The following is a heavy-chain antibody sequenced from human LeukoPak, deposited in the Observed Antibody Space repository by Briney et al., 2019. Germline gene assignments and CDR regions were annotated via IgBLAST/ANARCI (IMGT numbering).Heavy chain of an antibody. CDR1: GYTFTGYA. Sequence: ASVKVSCKASGYTFTGYAISWVRQAPGQGLEWMGWVSAYNGNTKYAQNFQGRVTMTTDTSTSTAYMELRSLRSDDTAVYYCARVDLYYDSSGYSQAANDYWGQGTLVTVSS. CDR3: ARVDLYYDSSGYSQAANDY. V-gene: IGHV1-18*01. D-gene: IGHD3-22*01. J-gene: IGHJ4*02. CDR2: VSAYNGNT.